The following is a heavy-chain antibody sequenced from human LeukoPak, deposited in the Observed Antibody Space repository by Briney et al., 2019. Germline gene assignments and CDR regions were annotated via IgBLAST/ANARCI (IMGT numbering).Heavy chain of an antibody. CDR1: GFTFSSYG. J-gene: IGHJ6*02. D-gene: IGHD3-3*01. V-gene: IGHV3-30*18. CDR2: ISYDGSNK. CDR3: AKELSITIFGVVIPYYYYGMDV. Sequence: GGSLRLSCAASGFTFSSYGMHWVRQAPGKGLEWVAVISYDGSNKYYADSVKGRFTISRDNSKNTLYLQMSSLRAEDTAVYYCAKELSITIFGVVIPYYYYGMDVWGQGTTVTVSS.